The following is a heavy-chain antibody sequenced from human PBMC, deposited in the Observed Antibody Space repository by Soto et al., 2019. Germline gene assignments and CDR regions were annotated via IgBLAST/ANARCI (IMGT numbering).Heavy chain of an antibody. CDR2: INHSGST. CDR1: GGSFSGYY. D-gene: IGHD3-16*01. J-gene: IGHJ6*02. V-gene: IGHV4-34*01. CDR3: ARRGEGNTYYYYYGMDV. Sequence: PSETLSLTCAVYGGSFSGYYWSWIRQPPGKGLEWIGEINHSGSTNYNPSLKSRVTISVDTSKNQFSLKLSSVTAADTAVYYCARRGEGNTYYYYYGMDVWGQGTTVTVSS.